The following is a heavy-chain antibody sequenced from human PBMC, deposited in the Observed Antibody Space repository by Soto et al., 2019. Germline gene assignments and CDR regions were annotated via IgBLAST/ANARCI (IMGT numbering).Heavy chain of an antibody. V-gene: IGHV4-31*03. CDR3: ASTLCSGGSCYHRAGAYYFDY. J-gene: IGHJ4*02. CDR2: IYYSGST. CDR1: GGSISSGGYY. Sequence: QVQLQESGPGLVKPSQTLSLTCTVSGGSISSGGYYWSWIRQHPGKGLEWIGYIYYSGSTYYNPSLKSRVTISVDTSKNQFSLKLSSVTAADTGVYYCASTLCSGGSCYHRAGAYYFDYWGQGTLVTVSS. D-gene: IGHD2-15*01.